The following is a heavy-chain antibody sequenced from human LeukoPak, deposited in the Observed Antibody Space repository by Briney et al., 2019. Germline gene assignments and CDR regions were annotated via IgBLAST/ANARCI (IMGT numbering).Heavy chain of an antibody. CDR2: VYFTGNT. D-gene: IGHD2/OR15-2a*01. Sequence: SETLSLTCTASGTSISGDYWRWIRQPPGKGLEWIGYVYFTGNTNYNPSLKSRVTISMDTSKNQISLTVTSVTAADTAVYYCARHPFSSPFDFWGQGTLVAVSS. CDR1: GTSISGDY. CDR3: ARHPFSSPFDF. V-gene: IGHV4-59*08. J-gene: IGHJ4*02.